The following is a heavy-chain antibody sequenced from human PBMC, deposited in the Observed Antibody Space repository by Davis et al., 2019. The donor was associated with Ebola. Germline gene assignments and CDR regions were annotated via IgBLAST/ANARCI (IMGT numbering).Heavy chain of an antibody. Sequence: PSETLSLTCTVSGGSISSYYWSWIRQPAGKGLEWIGRIYTSGSTNYNPSLKSRVTMSVDTSKNQFSLKLSSVTAADTAVYYCARDLRGYSYDYYMDVWGKGTTVTVSS. CDR1: GGSISSYY. V-gene: IGHV4-4*07. CDR3: ARDLRGYSYDYYMDV. D-gene: IGHD5-18*01. J-gene: IGHJ6*03. CDR2: IYTSGST.